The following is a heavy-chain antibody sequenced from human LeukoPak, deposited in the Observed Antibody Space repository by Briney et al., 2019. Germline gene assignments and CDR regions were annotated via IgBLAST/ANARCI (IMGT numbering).Heavy chain of an antibody. CDR3: ARALSGTYGLFQH. V-gene: IGHV4-59*01. Sequence: SETLSLTCTVSGGSISNYYWNWIRQPPGKGLEWIGYIYYSGSTYYNPSLRSRVTISVDTSKNQFSLNLNSVTAADTAVYYCARALSGTYGLFQHWGQGTLVTVSS. CDR1: GGSISNYY. D-gene: IGHD1-26*01. J-gene: IGHJ1*01. CDR2: IYYSGST.